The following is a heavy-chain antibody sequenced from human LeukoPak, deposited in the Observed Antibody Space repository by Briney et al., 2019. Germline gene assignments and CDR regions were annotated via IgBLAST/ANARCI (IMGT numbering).Heavy chain of an antibody. V-gene: IGHV4-38-2*02. CDR2: IYASRST. CDR3: ARYAYDSSGYQSYFQH. D-gene: IGHD3-22*01. J-gene: IGHJ1*01. Sequence: SETLSLTCTVSGYSITSGYYWGWIRHPPGKGLEWIGRIYASRSTNYNPALKSRVTISVDTSKSQFSLKLSSVTAADTAVYYCARYAYDSSGYQSYFQHWGQGTLVTVSS. CDR1: GYSITSGYY.